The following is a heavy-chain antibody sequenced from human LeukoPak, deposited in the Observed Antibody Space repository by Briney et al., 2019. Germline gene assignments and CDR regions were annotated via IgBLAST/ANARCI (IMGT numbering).Heavy chain of an antibody. CDR1: GFTVSSNY. J-gene: IGHJ4*02. CDR2: ISNDGDT. V-gene: IGHV3-66*01. D-gene: IGHD3-16*01. CDR3: ARDWGNFDY. Sequence: GGSLRLSCAASGFTVSSNYMSWVRQGPGKGLERVSVISNDGDTYYADSVKGRCTISRDNAKNSLYLQMNSLRAEDTAVYYCARDWGNFDYWGQGILVTVSS.